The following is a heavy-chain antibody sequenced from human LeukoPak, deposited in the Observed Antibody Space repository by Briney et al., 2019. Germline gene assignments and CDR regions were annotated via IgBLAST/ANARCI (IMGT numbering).Heavy chain of an antibody. V-gene: IGHV1-18*01. CDR3: ARVCSGGSCHDY. CDR1: GYTFTSYG. J-gene: IGHJ4*02. CDR2: ISAYNGNT. Sequence: ASVKVSCKASGYTFTSYGISWVRQAPGQGLEWMGWISAYNGNTNYAQKLQGRVTMTTNTSTSTVYMELRSLRSDDTALYYCARVCSGGSCHDYWGQGTLVTVSS. D-gene: IGHD2-15*01.